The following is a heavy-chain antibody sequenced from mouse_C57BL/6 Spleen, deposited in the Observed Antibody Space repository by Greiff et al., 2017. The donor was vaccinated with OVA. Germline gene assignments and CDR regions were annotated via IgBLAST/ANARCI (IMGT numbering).Heavy chain of an antibody. CDR1: VYSFTDYN. D-gene: IGHD1-1*01. CDR2: INPNYGTT. CDR3: ARSLYGSSWSWYFDV. J-gene: IGHJ1*03. V-gene: IGHV1-39*01. Sequence: EVQLQQSGPELVKPGASVKISCKASVYSFTDYNLNWVKHSTGQSLEWICVINPNYGTTSYNQKFKGKATLTVDQSSSTAYMQLNSLTSADSAVYYCARSLYGSSWSWYFDVWGTGTTVTVSS.